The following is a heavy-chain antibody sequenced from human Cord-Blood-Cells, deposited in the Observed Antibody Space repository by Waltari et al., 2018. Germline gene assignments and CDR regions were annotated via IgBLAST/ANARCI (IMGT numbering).Heavy chain of an antibody. D-gene: IGHD2-15*01. V-gene: IGHV2-5*01. CDR1: GFSLSTSGVG. J-gene: IGHJ3*02. Sequence: QITLKESGPTLVNPTQTLTLTCTFHGFSLSTSGVGLGWIRQPPGKALEWLALIYWNDDRRYSPSLKSRLTITKDTSKNQVVLTMTNMDPVDTATYYCAHRPSHSCFDIWGQGTMVTVSS. CDR3: AHRPSHSCFDI. CDR2: IYWNDDR.